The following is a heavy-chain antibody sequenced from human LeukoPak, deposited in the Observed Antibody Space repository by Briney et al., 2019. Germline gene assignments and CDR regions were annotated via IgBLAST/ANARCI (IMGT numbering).Heavy chain of an antibody. CDR3: ASITGTTGAFDI. CDR1: GYTFTGYY. D-gene: IGHD1-20*01. J-gene: IGHJ3*02. V-gene: IGHV1-2*06. CDR2: INPNSGGT. Sequence: GASVKVSRKASGYTFTGYYMHWVRQAPGQGLEWMGRINPNSGGTNYAQKFQGRVTMTRDTSISTAYMELSRLRSDDTAVYYCASITGTTGAFDIWGQGTMVTVSS.